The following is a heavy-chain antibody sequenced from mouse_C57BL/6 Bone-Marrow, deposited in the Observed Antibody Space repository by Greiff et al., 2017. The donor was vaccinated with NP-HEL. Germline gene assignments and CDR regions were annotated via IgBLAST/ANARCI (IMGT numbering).Heavy chain of an antibody. CDR1: GYTFTSYW. D-gene: IGHD2-12*01. CDR2: IYPGSGST. V-gene: IGHV1-55*01. Sequence: QVHVKQPGAELVKPGASVKMSCKASGYTFTSYWITWVKQRPGQGLEWIGDIYPGSGSTNYNEKFKSKATLTVDTSSSTAYMQLSSLTSEDSAVYYCARERSRRRYAMDYWGQGTSVTVSS. J-gene: IGHJ4*01. CDR3: ARERSRRRYAMDY.